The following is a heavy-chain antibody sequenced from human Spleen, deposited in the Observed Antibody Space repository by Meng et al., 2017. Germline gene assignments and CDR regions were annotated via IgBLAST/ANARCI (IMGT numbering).Heavy chain of an antibody. D-gene: IGHD3-16*02. V-gene: IGHV3-66*02. CDR1: GFTFGDHA. J-gene: IGHJ4*02. CDR3: ARDEDGDYVWGSYRYAFDY. CDR2: IYNDGST. Sequence: GGSLRLSCTGSGFTFGDHAMTWFRQAPGKGLEWVSVIYNDGSTYYADSVKGRFTISRDNSKNTVYLQMNSLRAEDTAVYYCARDEDGDYVWGSYRYAFDYWGQGTLVTVSS.